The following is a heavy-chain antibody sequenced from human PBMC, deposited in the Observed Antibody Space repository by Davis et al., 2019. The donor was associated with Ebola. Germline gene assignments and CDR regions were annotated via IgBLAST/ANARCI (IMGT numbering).Heavy chain of an antibody. Sequence: MPSETLSLTCAISGDRVSANSVAWNWIRQSPSRGLEWLGRTYYRSKWYNDYAASVKSRITINPDTSKNQFSLQLNSVTPEDTAVYYCARGWSFGEYYFDYWGQGTLVTVSS. CDR2: TYYRSKWYN. D-gene: IGHD3-16*01. CDR3: ARGWSFGEYYFDY. J-gene: IGHJ4*02. V-gene: IGHV6-1*01. CDR1: GDRVSANSVA.